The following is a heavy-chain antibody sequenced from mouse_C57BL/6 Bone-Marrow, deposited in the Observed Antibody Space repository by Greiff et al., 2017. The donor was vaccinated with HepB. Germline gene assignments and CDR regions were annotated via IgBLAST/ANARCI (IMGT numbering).Heavy chain of an antibody. D-gene: IGHD1-1*01. CDR1: GYTFTDYY. J-gene: IGHJ1*03. Sequence: VQLQQSGPELVKPGASVKISCKASGYTFTDYYMNWVKQSHGKSLEWIGDINPNNGGTSYNQKFKGKATLTVEKSSSTAYMELRSLTSEDSAVYYCAPLLLRYFDVWGTGTTVTVSS. CDR2: INPNNGGT. V-gene: IGHV1-26*01. CDR3: APLLLRYFDV.